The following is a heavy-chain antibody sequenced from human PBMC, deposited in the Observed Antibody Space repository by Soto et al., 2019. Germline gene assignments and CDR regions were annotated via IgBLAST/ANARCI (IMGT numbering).Heavy chain of an antibody. CDR3: ARIDYGDYVRQMTYGMDV. J-gene: IGHJ6*02. V-gene: IGHV1-2*04. CDR1: GYTFTGYY. Sequence: ASVKVSCKASGYTFTGYYMHWVRQAPGQGLEWMGWINPNSGGTNYAQKFQGWVTMTRDTSISTAYMELSRLRSDDTAVYYCARIDYGDYVRQMTYGMDVWGQGTTVTVSS. D-gene: IGHD4-17*01. CDR2: INPNSGGT.